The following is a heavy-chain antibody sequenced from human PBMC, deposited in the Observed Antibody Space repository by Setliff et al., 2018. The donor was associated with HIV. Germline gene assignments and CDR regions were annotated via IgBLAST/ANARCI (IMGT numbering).Heavy chain of an antibody. D-gene: IGHD6-19*01. CDR3: AGSQWLPTRYYYYYMDV. Sequence: PSETLSLTCAVSGGSISSSHWWSWVRQPPGKGLEWIGEIHHSESTNYNPSLKSRVTISVDTSKNQFSLKLSSVTAADTAVYYCAGSQWLPTRYYYYYMDVWDKGTTVTVSS. V-gene: IGHV4-4*02. CDR2: IHHSEST. CDR1: GGSISSSHW. J-gene: IGHJ6*03.